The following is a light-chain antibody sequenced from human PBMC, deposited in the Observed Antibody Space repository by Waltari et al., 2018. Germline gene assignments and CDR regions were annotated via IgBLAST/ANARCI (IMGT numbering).Light chain of an antibody. J-gene: IGLJ1*01. CDR1: SSNIGGNS. CDR2: DNS. Sequence: QSVLTQPPSVSAAPGQKVTISCSGSSSNIGGNSVSWYQQLPGTAPKLLIYDNSKRPSGIPDRFSVSKSGTSATLGITGLQTGDEADYYCGTWDSSLSAYVFGTGTKVTVI. V-gene: IGLV1-51*01. CDR3: GTWDSSLSAYV.